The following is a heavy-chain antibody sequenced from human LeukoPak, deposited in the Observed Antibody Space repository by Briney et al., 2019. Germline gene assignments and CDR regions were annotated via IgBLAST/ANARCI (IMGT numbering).Heavy chain of an antibody. CDR3: ARDSTGGYPDY. J-gene: IGHJ4*02. V-gene: IGHV1-2*02. D-gene: IGHD7-27*01. Sequence: ASVKVSCKGSGYTFTDYYIHWVRQAPGQGGEYIGWISPTSGGTNYAQMFQRRVTMTSDTSINTAFMELRSLRSDDTAVFYCARDSTGGYPDYWGQGTLVTVSA. CDR1: GYTFTDYY. CDR2: ISPTSGGT.